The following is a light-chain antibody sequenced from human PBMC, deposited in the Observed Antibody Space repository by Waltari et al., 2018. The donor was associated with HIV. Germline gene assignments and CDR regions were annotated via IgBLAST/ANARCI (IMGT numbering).Light chain of an antibody. CDR1: SSNIGAGYD. Sequence: QSVLTQPPSVYGAPGQRVSISCTGSSSNIGAGYDVHWYQQLPGTAPKLLIYRNTNRPSGVPDRFSASKSGTSASLAITGLQAEDEADFYCQSFDNSLSGLVFGGGTKLTVL. J-gene: IGLJ2*01. CDR3: QSFDNSLSGLV. CDR2: RNT. V-gene: IGLV1-40*01.